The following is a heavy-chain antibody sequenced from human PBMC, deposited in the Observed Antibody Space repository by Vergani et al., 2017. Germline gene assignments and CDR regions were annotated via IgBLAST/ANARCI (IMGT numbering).Heavy chain of an antibody. Sequence: VQLVESGGGLVKPGGSLRLSCAASGFTFSSYGMHWVRQAPGKGLEWVAVISYDGSNKYYADSVKGRFTISRDNSKNTLYLQMNSLRAEDTAVYYCAKVYVRGIAAAGYYFDYWGQGTLVTVSS. D-gene: IGHD6-13*01. J-gene: IGHJ4*02. V-gene: IGHV3-30*18. CDR2: ISYDGSNK. CDR3: AKVYVRGIAAAGYYFDY. CDR1: GFTFSSYG.